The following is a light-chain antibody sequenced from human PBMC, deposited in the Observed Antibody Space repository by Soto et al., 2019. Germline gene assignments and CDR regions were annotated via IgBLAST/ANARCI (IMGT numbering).Light chain of an antibody. CDR1: QTISSW. J-gene: IGKJ1*01. Sequence: DIRMTQSPSTLSGSVGERVTITCRASQTISSWLAWYQQKPGKAPKLLIYTASTLQSGVPSRFSGSGSGTEFTLTISSLRPEDFATYYCQQYSDYSSFGHGTKVDIK. CDR3: QQYSDYSS. CDR2: TAS. V-gene: IGKV1-5*01.